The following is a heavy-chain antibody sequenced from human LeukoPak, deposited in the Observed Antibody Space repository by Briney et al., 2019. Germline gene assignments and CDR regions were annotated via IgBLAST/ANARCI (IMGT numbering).Heavy chain of an antibody. CDR1: DGSITNYD. V-gene: IGHV4-59*01. D-gene: IGHD3-22*01. CDR3: AGRPSSGYYP. CDR2: VHYSGTT. Sequence: SETLSLTCTVSDGSITNYDWSWVRQPPGKGLEFIGHVHYSGTTNYNPSLRSRVTISIDTSKKHFFLKLKSVTAADTAVYYCAGRPSSGYYPWGQGTLVTVSS. J-gene: IGHJ5*02.